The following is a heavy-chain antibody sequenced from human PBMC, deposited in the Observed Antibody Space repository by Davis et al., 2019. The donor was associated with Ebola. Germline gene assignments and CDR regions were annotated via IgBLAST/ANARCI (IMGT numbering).Heavy chain of an antibody. CDR2: ISAYNGNT. CDR1: GYTFTSYG. J-gene: IGHJ6*02. Sequence: ASVKVSCKASGYTFTSYGISWVRQAPGQGLEWMGWISAYNGNTNYAQKLQGRVTMTTDTSTSTAYMELRSLRSDDTAVYYCAREGDIAVAGTLYYYYGMDVWGQGTTVTVYS. CDR3: AREGDIAVAGTLYYYYGMDV. D-gene: IGHD6-19*01. V-gene: IGHV1-18*04.